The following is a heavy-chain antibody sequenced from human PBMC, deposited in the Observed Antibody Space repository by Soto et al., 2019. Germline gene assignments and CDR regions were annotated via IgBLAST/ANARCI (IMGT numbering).Heavy chain of an antibody. Sequence: QVQLQESGPGLVKPSQTLSLTCTVSGGSISSGGYYWSWIRQHPGKGLEWIGYIYCSGSTYYNPSLKSRVTISVDTSKNQVSLKLSSVTAADTAVYYCARANGDYGYYYYGMDVWGQGTTVTVSS. CDR1: GGSISSGGYY. J-gene: IGHJ6*02. D-gene: IGHD4-17*01. CDR3: ARANGDYGYYYYGMDV. V-gene: IGHV4-31*03. CDR2: IYCSGST.